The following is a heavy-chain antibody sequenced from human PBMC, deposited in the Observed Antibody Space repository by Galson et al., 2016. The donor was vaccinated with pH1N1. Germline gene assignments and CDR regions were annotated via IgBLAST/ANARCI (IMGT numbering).Heavy chain of an antibody. CDR3: TKPYTRGATGPMSLASQDGDY. D-gene: IGHD2-2*02. Sequence: SLRLSCAAPGFTSNTYELHWVRQAPGKGLEWLAFIRYDETNERYADSVKGRFTVSRDNSKNTLYLYMLSPRVEDTAVYYCTKPYTRGATGPMSLASQDGDYWGQGTLVTVSS. J-gene: IGHJ4*02. CDR1: GFTSNTYE. V-gene: IGHV3-30*02. CDR2: IRYDETNE.